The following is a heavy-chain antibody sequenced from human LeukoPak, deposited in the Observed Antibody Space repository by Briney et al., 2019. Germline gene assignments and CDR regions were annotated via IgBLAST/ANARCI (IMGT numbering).Heavy chain of an antibody. J-gene: IGHJ4*02. CDR1: GGSISSYY. D-gene: IGHD6-6*01. CDR3: AREGGIAARPFDY. Sequence: SETLSLTCTVSGGSISSYYWSWIRQPPGKGLEWIGYIYYSGSTNYNPSLKSRVTISVDTSTNQFSLKLSSVTAADTAVYYCAREGGIAARPFDYWGQGTLVTVSS. CDR2: IYYSGST. V-gene: IGHV4-59*01.